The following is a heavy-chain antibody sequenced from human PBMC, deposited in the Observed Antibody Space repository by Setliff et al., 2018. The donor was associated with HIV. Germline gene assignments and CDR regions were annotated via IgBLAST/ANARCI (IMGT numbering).Heavy chain of an antibody. CDR3: ARAGGGATDQAFDI. V-gene: IGHV1-24*01. Sequence: ASVKVSCKVSRYTLTELSMHWVRQAPGKGLEWMGSFDPEHRKTLYAQKFQGRVTMTQDTSTDTAYMELSSLRSDDTAVYYCARAGGGATDQAFDIWGQGTMVTVSS. D-gene: IGHD2-2*01. CDR1: RYTLTELS. CDR2: FDPEHRKT. J-gene: IGHJ3*02.